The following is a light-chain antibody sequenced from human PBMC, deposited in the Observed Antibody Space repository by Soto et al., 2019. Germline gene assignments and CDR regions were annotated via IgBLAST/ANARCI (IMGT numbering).Light chain of an antibody. V-gene: IGKV1-5*01. J-gene: IGKJ4*01. CDR3: QQYNSYSPLT. CDR1: QTISKW. Sequence: DTQMTQSPSTLSASVGDRVTITCRASQTISKWLAWYQQKPGKAPKLLIFDAFSLESGVPSRFSGSRSGTEFTLTISSLQPDDYATYYCQQYNSYSPLTFGGGTKVDIK. CDR2: DAF.